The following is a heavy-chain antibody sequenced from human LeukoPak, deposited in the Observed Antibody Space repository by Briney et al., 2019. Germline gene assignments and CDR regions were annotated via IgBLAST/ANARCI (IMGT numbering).Heavy chain of an antibody. Sequence: GESLKISCKGSGYSFTNYWIGWVRQMPGKGLEWMGIIHPGNSDTKYSPSFQGHVTISADKSITTAYLQWSSLKASDTAMYYCARRLRPAAFDYWGQGTLVTASS. CDR1: GYSFTNYW. V-gene: IGHV5-51*01. J-gene: IGHJ4*02. CDR3: ARRLRPAAFDY. D-gene: IGHD2-2*01. CDR2: IHPGNSDT.